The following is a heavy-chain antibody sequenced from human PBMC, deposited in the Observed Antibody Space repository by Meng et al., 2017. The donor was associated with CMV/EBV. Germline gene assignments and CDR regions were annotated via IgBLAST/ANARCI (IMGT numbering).Heavy chain of an antibody. J-gene: IGHJ4*02. D-gene: IGHD2-2*01. CDR2: INTNSGGT. CDR1: GYTFIGYY. CDR3: ARCVGYCSSTSCYPKRGLVDY. V-gene: IGHV1-2*02. Sequence: ASVKVSCKASGYTFIGYYMHWVRQAPGQGLEWMGWINTNSGGTNYAQKFQGRVTMTRDTSISTAYMELSRLRSDDTAVYYCARCVGYCSSTSCYPKRGLVDYWGQGPLVPFSS.